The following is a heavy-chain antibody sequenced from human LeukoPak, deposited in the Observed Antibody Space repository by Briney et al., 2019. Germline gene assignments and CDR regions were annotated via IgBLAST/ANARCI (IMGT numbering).Heavy chain of an antibody. D-gene: IGHD5-18*01. CDR1: AFTFSDYA. CDR2: ISYDGSNK. CDR3: ARGSGYSYGGTFYYYGMDV. Sequence: GGSLRLTCSASAFTFSDYAIDWVRQAPGKGLEGGAVISYDGSNKYYADSVKGRFTISRDNSKNTLYLQMNSLRAEDTAVYYCARGSGYSYGGTFYYYGMDVWGQGTTVTVSS. V-gene: IGHV3-30*14. J-gene: IGHJ6*02.